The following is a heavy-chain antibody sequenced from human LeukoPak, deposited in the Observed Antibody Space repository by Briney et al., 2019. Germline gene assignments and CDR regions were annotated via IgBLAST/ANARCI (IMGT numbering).Heavy chain of an antibody. V-gene: IGHV3-15*01. CDR1: GLTFSNVW. CDR3: TTLSVLGDF. D-gene: IGHD2-8*02. Sequence: GGSLRLSCAASGLTFSNVWMSWVRQAPGKGLEWVGRIKTKTDGGTTDYAAPVKGRFTISRDDSKDTLYLQMNSLKTEDTAVYYCTTLSVLGDFWGQGALVTVSS. CDR2: IKTKTDGGTT. J-gene: IGHJ4*02.